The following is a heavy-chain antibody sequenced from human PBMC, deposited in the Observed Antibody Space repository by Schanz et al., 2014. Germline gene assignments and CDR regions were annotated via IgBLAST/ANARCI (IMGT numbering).Heavy chain of an antibody. CDR1: RIIFGTYS. Sequence: EVHLLETGGGLVQPGGSLRLSCTASRIIFGTYSMNWIRQTPKGLEWVSSINSRSNFIYYADSVKGRFTISRDNAKNSLYLQMNSLRAEDTAVYYCAGAVATIRADSFDIWGQGTLVTVSS. V-gene: IGHV3-21*01. CDR2: INSRSNFI. D-gene: IGHD5-12*01. J-gene: IGHJ4*02. CDR3: AGAVATIRADSFDI.